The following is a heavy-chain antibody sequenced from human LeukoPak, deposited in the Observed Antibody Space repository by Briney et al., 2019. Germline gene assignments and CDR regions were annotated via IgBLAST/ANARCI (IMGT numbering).Heavy chain of an antibody. CDR2: INPYSGAI. J-gene: IGHJ4*02. V-gene: IGHV1-2*02. D-gene: IGHD2-2*01. CDR3: ARDPKSQLLLDY. Sequence: GTSVKVSCKSSGLTFTDEYIHWVRQAPGQGLEWMGWINPYSGAINYAQKFQGRVTLTRDTSISTAYMELSRLTSGDTAVYYCARDPKSQLLLDYWGQGTLVTVSS. CDR1: GLTFTDEY.